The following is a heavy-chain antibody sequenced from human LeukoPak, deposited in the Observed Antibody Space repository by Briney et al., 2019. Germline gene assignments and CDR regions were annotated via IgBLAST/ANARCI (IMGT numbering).Heavy chain of an antibody. J-gene: IGHJ4*02. CDR1: GGSISSSSGNC. D-gene: IGHD3-22*01. CDR3: ARLSRSSGSPPDY. CDR2: IYHSGST. V-gene: IGHV4-4*02. Sequence: SETLSLTCAVSGGSISSSSGNCWTWVRQPPGKGLEWIGEIYHSGSTNYNPSLKSRVTMLLDKSKNQFSLKLSSVTAADTAVYYCARLSRSSGSPPDYWGQGTLVTVSS.